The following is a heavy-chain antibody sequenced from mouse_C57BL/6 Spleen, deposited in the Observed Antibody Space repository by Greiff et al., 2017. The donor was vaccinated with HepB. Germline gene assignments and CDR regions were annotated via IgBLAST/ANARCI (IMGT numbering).Heavy chain of an antibody. Sequence: EAGGIAFSRYWMSWVRRAPGKGLEWIGEINPDSSTINYAPSLKDKFIISRDNAKNTLYLQMSKVRSEDTALYYCARPGQEDLVTTVPSYWYFDVWGTGTTVTVSS. D-gene: IGHD1-1*01. J-gene: IGHJ1*03. CDR1: GIAFSRYW. V-gene: IGHV4-1*01. CDR2: INPDSSTI. CDR3: ARPGQEDLVTTVPSYWYFDV.